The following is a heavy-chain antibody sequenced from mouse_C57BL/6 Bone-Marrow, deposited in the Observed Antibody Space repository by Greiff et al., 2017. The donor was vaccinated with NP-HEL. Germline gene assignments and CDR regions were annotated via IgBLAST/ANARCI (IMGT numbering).Heavy chain of an antibody. Sequence: EVQLVESGGDLVKPGGSLKLSCAASGFTFSSYGMSWVRQTPDKRLEWVATIRSGGSYTYYTDSVKGRFTISRENAKNTLFLQMSSLKSEDTAMYYCARQCYYYGSSPAWFAYWGQGTLVTVSA. CDR3: ARQCYYYGSSPAWFAY. J-gene: IGHJ3*01. CDR2: IRSGGSYT. V-gene: IGHV5-6*01. D-gene: IGHD1-1*01. CDR1: GFTFSSYG.